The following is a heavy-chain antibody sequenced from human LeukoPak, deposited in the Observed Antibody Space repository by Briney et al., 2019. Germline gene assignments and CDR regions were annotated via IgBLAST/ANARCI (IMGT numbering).Heavy chain of an antibody. CDR3: ATGYTYDYSLY. D-gene: IGHD5-18*01. V-gene: IGHV1-24*01. J-gene: IGHJ4*02. CDR2: FDPEDGAR. Sequence: GASVKVSCKVSGDTATGFSIHWVRQAPGHGREWMGGFDPEDGARIFAQKFQGRVTMTEDTSTDTAYMDLSSLRSEDTAVYYCATGYTYDYSLYWGQGTLVTVSS. CDR1: GDTATGFS.